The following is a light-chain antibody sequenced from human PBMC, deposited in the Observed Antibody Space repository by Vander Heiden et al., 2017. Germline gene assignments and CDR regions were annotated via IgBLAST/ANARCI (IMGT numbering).Light chain of an antibody. Sequence: QSVLTQPPSTSGTPGQRATISCSGSSSNIGSKAVNWYQQLPGAAPRLLIYNNDQRPSGVPDRFSGSKSGTSASLSVSGLRSEDEADYYCAACDDSLTGLVFGGGTKLTVL. CDR1: SSNIGSKA. CDR2: NND. J-gene: IGLJ2*01. V-gene: IGLV1-44*01. CDR3: AACDDSLTGLV.